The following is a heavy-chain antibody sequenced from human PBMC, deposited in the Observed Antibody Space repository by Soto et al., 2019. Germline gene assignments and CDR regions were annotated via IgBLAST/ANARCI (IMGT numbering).Heavy chain of an antibody. V-gene: IGHV4-34*01. CDR3: ASNTYGYLFYDY. Sequence: SSETLSLTCAVYGGSFSGYYWSWIRQPPGKGLEWIGEINHSGSTNYNPSLKSRVTISVDTSKIQFSLKLSSVTAADTAVYYCASNTYGYLFYDYWGQGALVT. CDR1: GGSFSGYY. CDR2: INHSGST. D-gene: IGHD5-18*01. J-gene: IGHJ4*02.